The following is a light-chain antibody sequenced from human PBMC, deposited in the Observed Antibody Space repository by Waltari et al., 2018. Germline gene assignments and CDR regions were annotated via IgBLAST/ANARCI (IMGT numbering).Light chain of an antibody. CDR3: QTGRHGIWV. CDR1: SGYRSDA. CDR2: VNSDGSH. J-gene: IGLJ3*02. V-gene: IGLV4-69*01. Sequence: QLVLTQSPSASASLGASVKLTCTLSSGYRSDAIAWHQQQPAKGPRYLMKVNSDGSHSKGAGIHDRFSGSSSGAERYLTISSLQSEDEADYYCQTGRHGIWVFGGGTKLTVL.